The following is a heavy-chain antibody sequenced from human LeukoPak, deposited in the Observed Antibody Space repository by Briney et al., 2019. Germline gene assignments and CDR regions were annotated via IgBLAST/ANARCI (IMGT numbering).Heavy chain of an antibody. CDR1: GFTFSNAW. Sequence: GGSLRLSCAASGFTFSNAWMSWVHQAPGKGLEWVGRIKSKTDGGTTDYAAPVKGRFTTSRDDSKKTLYLQMNSLNAEDTAVYYCTTAAMTTVIYWGQGTLVTVSS. J-gene: IGHJ4*02. CDR3: TTAAMTTVIY. V-gene: IGHV3-15*01. D-gene: IGHD4-17*01. CDR2: IKSKTDGGTT.